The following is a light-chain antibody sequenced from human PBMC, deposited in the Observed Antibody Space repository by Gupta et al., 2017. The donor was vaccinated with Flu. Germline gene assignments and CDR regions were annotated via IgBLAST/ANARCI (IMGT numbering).Light chain of an antibody. CDR1: QNIGNL. CDR2: KAS. Sequence: PSSLSASVGDSVTITCRASQNIGNLFDWYQQKPGNPPKLLIYKASRVESGVPSRFSGSGSGTEFTLTISSRQPVDFATYYCQQHRSSLYPFGQGTKLDIK. J-gene: IGKJ2*01. CDR3: QQHRSSLYP. V-gene: IGKV1-5*03.